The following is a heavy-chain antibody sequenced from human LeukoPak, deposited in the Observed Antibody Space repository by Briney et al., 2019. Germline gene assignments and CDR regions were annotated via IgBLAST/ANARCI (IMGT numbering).Heavy chain of an antibody. CDR2: ISWNGGST. V-gene: IGHV3-20*04. Sequence: PGGSLRLSCAASGFTFDDYGMSWVRQAPGKGLEWVSFISWNGGSTGYADSMKGRFTISRDNAKNSLYLQMNSLRAEDTAVYYCARVVAYSHMDVWGKGTTVTVSS. J-gene: IGHJ6*03. CDR3: ARVVAYSHMDV. D-gene: IGHD2-21*01. CDR1: GFTFDDYG.